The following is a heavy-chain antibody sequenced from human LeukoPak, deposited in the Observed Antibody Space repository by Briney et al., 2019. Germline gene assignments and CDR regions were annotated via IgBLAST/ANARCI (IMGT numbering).Heavy chain of an antibody. V-gene: IGHV4-59*08. Sequence: SETLSLTCTVSGGSISSYYWSWIRQPPEKGLEWIGYIYYSGSTNYNPSLKSRVTISVDTSKNQFSLKLSSVTAADTAVYYCARHVTLETYYDILTGYRDAFDIWGQGTMVTVSS. CDR3: ARHVTLETYYDILTGYRDAFDI. D-gene: IGHD3-9*01. CDR1: GGSISSYY. CDR2: IYYSGST. J-gene: IGHJ3*02.